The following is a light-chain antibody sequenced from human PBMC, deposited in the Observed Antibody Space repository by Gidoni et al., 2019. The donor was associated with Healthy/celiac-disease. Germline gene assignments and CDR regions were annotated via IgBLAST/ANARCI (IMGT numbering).Light chain of an antibody. Sequence: ESVLTQSPATLSLSPGERATLSCRASQSLSSYLAWYQQKHGQAPRLLIYDASNRATGIPARFSGSGSGTDFTLTISSLEPEDFAVYYFQRGFTFGPGTKVDIK. CDR2: DAS. CDR3: QRGFT. J-gene: IGKJ3*01. CDR1: QSLSSY. V-gene: IGKV3-11*01.